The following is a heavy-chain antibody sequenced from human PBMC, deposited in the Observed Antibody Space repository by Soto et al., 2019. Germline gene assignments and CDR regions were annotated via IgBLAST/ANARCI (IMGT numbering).Heavy chain of an antibody. CDR1: GDSFTNYG. CDR2: ISAFNGNT. V-gene: IGHV1-18*01. Sequence: QDQLVQSGAEVKKPGASVTVSCKASGDSFTNYGVTWVRQAPGQGLEWMGWISAFNGNTHYAQNLQGRVTMTTDASTSTADMELRSLRSDDTAVYYCARDRGVAPPVAGNTHYYYYMDVWGKGTTVTVSS. J-gene: IGHJ6*03. CDR3: ARDRGVAPPVAGNTHYYYYMDV. D-gene: IGHD6-19*01.